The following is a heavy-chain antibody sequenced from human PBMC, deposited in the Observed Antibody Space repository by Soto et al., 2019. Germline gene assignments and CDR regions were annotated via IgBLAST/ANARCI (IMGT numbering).Heavy chain of an antibody. CDR3: ARGRGVMDIVVVPAANAFDI. Sequence: SETLSLTCAVYGGSFSGYYWSWIRQPPGKGLEWIGEINHSGSTNYNPSLKSRVTISVDTSKNQFSLKLSSVTAADTAVYYCARGRGVMDIVVVPAANAFDIWGQGTMVTASS. V-gene: IGHV4-34*01. CDR2: INHSGST. J-gene: IGHJ3*02. CDR1: GGSFSGYY. D-gene: IGHD2-2*03.